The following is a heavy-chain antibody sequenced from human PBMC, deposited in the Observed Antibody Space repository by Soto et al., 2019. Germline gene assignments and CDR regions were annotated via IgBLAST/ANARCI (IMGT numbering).Heavy chain of an antibody. CDR1: GFTVSSNY. J-gene: IGHJ6*03. D-gene: IGHD3-3*01. CDR3: ARIGLQSWSGYYAHYYYMDV. CDR2: IYSGGST. V-gene: IGHV3-53*04. Sequence: PGGSLRLSCAASGFTVSSNYMSWVRQAPGKGLEWVSVIYSGGSTYYADSVKGRFTISRHNSKNTLYLQMNSLRAEDTAVYYCARIGLQSWSGYYAHYYYMDVWGKGTTVTVSS.